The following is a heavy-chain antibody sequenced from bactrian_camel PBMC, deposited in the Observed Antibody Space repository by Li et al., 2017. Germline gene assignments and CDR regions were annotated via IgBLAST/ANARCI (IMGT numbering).Heavy chain of an antibody. CDR1: GFKVTSTA. V-gene: IGHV3S53*01. Sequence: QVQLVESGGGSVQAGGSLQPSCAASGFKVTSTACMAWFRQAPGKEREGVAAIDGDGTTTYADSVKGRFAVSHDNAWNTLYLQMNSLKPEDTAMYYCAADRPAYSDYNCDLSFDMDYYGQGTQVTVS. J-gene: IGHJ7*01. CDR2: IDGDGTT. D-gene: IGHD4*01.